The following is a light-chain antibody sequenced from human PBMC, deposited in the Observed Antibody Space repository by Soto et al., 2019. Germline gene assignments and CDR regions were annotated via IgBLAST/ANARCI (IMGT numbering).Light chain of an antibody. CDR3: QNYNSAPQT. CDR1: QTINNW. V-gene: IGKV1-5*03. J-gene: IGKJ1*01. CDR2: KTS. Sequence: DVQMTQSPSTLSASVVDRVTITCRASQTINNWLAWYQQRPGKAPTFLIYKTSTLETGVPSRFSGSGSGTEFTLSISSLQPEDVATYYCQNYNSAPQTFGQGTKVDIK.